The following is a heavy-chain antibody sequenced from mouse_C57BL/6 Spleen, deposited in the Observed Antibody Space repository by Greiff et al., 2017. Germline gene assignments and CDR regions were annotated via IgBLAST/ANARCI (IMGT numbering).Heavy chain of an antibody. CDR1: GYSFTDYN. D-gene: IGHD1-1*01. CDR3: AKRWYYGSFYAMDY. J-gene: IGHJ4*01. V-gene: IGHV1-39*01. Sequence: VQLKQSGPELVKPGASVKISCKASGYSFTDYNMNWVKQSNGKSLEWIGVINPNYGTTSYNQKFKGKATLTVDQSSSTAYMQLHSLTSEDSAVYYCAKRWYYGSFYAMDYWGQGTSVTVSS. CDR2: INPNYGTT.